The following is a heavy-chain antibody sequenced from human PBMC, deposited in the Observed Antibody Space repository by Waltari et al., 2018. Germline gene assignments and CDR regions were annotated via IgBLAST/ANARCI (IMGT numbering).Heavy chain of an antibody. Sequence: KGLEWMGGLDPEDGETIYAQKFQGRVTMTEDTSTDTAYMELSSLRSEDTAVYYCATAKPHCTGGVCFPGLFDYWGQGTLVTVSS. CDR2: LDPEDGET. J-gene: IGHJ4*02. CDR3: ATAKPHCTGGVCFPGLFDY. D-gene: IGHD2-8*02. V-gene: IGHV1-24*01.